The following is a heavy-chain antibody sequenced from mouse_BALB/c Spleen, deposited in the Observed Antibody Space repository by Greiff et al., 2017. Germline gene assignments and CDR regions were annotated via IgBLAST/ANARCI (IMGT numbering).Heavy chain of an antibody. CDR2: INPSNGGT. CDR3: TRIYYEYDYAMDY. CDR1: GYTFTSYY. D-gene: IGHD2-4*01. J-gene: IGHJ4*01. V-gene: IGHV1S81*02. Sequence: QVQLQQSGAELVKPGASVKLSCKASGYTFTSYYMYWVKQRPGQGLEWIGEINPSNGGTNFNEKFKSKATLTVDKSSSTAYMQLSSLTSEDSAVYYCTRIYYEYDYAMDYWGQGTSVTVSS.